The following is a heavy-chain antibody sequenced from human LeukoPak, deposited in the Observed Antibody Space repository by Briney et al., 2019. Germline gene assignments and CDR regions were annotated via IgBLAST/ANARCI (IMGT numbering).Heavy chain of an antibody. CDR3: ARGRRKGYYGSGSRGYYYYMDV. D-gene: IGHD3-10*01. V-gene: IGHV1-46*01. Sequence: ASVKVSCKASGYTLTSYYMHWVRQAPGQGLEWMAIISPSGGSTFYAQKFQGRVTMTRNTSISTAYMELSSLRSEDTAVYYCARGRRKGYYGSGSRGYYYYMDVWGKGTTVTISS. J-gene: IGHJ6*03. CDR2: ISPSGGST. CDR1: GYTLTSYY.